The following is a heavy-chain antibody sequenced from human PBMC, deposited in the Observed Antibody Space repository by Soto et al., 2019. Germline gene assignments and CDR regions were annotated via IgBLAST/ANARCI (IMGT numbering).Heavy chain of an antibody. Sequence: ASVKVSCKASGSTFTSYAMHWVRQAPGQRLEWMGCINAGNGNTKDSQKFQGRVTITRDTSASTAYMELSSLRSEDTAVYYCAREIGAPRGYCSSTSCYNDYYYYGMDVWGQGTTVTVSS. D-gene: IGHD2-2*02. CDR3: AREIGAPRGYCSSTSCYNDYYYYGMDV. CDR1: GSTFTSYA. J-gene: IGHJ6*02. CDR2: INAGNGNT. V-gene: IGHV1-3*01.